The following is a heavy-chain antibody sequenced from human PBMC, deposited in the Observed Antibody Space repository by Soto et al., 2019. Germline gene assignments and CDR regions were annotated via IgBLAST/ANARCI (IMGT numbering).Heavy chain of an antibody. V-gene: IGHV4-59*01. CDR1: GGPISSYY. CDR3: ARGCNSRTEYCGIDIFAWFDP. Sequence: PSETLSLTCTVSGGPISSYYWTWIRQPPGKGLEWIGYIHYSGSTDYNPSLKSRVTISLDTSKNQFSLRLSSVTAADTAVYYCARGCNSRTEYCGIDIFAWFDPWGQGTLVNVSS. J-gene: IGHJ5*02. CDR2: IHYSGST. D-gene: IGHD2-21*01.